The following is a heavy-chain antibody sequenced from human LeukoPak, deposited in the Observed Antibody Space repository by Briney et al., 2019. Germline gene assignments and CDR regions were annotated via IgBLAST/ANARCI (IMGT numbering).Heavy chain of an antibody. J-gene: IGHJ6*02. CDR2: IYLDGSET. V-gene: IGHV3-7*04. CDR3: ARGHYGMDV. CDR1: GFTFSHHW. Sequence: RGSLRLSCAASGFTFSHHWMTWVRQGPGKGPEWVANIYLDGSETNYLDSVRGRFTISRDNARSSLYLQMNSLRAEDTAVYYCARGHYGMDVWGQGTTVTVSS.